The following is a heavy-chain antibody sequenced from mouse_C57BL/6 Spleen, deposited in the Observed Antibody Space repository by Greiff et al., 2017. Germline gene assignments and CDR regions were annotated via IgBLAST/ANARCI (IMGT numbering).Heavy chain of an antibody. Sequence: EVQLQQSGPELVKPGASVKISCKASGYSFTGYYMNWVKQSPEQSLEWIGEINPSTGGTTYNQKFKAKATLTVDKSSSTAYMQLKSLTSEDSAVYYCAGSDYDGVDYWGQGTTLTVSS. V-gene: IGHV1-42*01. CDR1: GYSFTGYY. CDR2: INPSTGGT. D-gene: IGHD2-4*01. CDR3: AGSDYDGVDY. J-gene: IGHJ2*01.